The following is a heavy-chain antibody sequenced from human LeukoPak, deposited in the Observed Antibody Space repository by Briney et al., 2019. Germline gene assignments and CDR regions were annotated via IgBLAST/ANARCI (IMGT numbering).Heavy chain of an antibody. CDR2: ISTSGGTI. CDR3: AKSSHSGSPVYCDY. Sequence: QPGGSLRLSCAASGFTFSSFEMNWVRQAPGKGLEWVSYISTSGGTIYYADSVKGRFTISRDNSKNTVDLQMNSLRAEDTAIYHCAKSSHSGSPVYCDYWGQGTLVTVSS. V-gene: IGHV3-48*03. D-gene: IGHD1-26*01. CDR1: GFTFSSFE. J-gene: IGHJ4*02.